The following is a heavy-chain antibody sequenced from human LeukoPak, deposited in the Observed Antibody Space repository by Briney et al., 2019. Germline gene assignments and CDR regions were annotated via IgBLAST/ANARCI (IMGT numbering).Heavy chain of an antibody. J-gene: IGHJ5*02. CDR2: IFPSGGEI. V-gene: IGHV3-23*01. D-gene: IGHD5-18*01. CDR1: GFTFSTFA. Sequence: GGSLRLACAASGFTFSTFAMIWVCQPRGKGLEWVSSIFPSGGEIHYADSVRGRFTISRDNSKSTLSLQMNSLRAEDTAIYYCVTYRQVMLPFEAWGQGTLVTVSS. CDR3: VTYRQVMLPFEA.